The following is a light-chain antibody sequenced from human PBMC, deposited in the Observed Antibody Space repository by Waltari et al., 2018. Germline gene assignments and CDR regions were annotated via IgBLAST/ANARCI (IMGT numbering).Light chain of an antibody. Sequence: QSVLTQPPSVSGAPGQRVTISCTGSSSNIGAGFDVHWYQQRPGTAPKLLIYGHSNRPSGVPDRLSASKSGTSASRAITGLRADDEADYYCQSYDSSLSGSRVFGSGTKVTVL. CDR3: QSYDSSLSGSRV. V-gene: IGLV1-40*01. CDR2: GHS. CDR1: SSNIGAGFD. J-gene: IGLJ1*01.